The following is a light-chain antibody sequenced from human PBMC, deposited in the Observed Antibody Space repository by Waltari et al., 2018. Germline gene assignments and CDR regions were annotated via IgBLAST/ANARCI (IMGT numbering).Light chain of an antibody. CDR1: QNIYSW. Sequence: DIQMTQSPSTLSASVGDRVTLTCRASQNIYSWLAWYEQKPGKAPSLLISKASTLESGVSSSFSGSGSGTECTLTISSLQPDDFATYYCQQYNDYPWTFGQGTKVEIK. V-gene: IGKV1-5*03. CDR3: QQYNDYPWT. J-gene: IGKJ1*01. CDR2: KAS.